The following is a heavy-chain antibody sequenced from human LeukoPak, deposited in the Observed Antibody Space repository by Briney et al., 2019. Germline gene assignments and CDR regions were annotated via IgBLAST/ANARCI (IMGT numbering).Heavy chain of an antibody. CDR1: GGSFSGYY. Sequence: SETLSLTCAVYGGSFSGYYWSWIRQPPGKGLEWIGEINHSGSTSYNPSLKSRVTISVDTSKSQFSLKLSSVTAADTAVYYCARFRYSYGFGWYNWFDPWGQGTLVTVSS. CDR2: INHSGST. V-gene: IGHV4-34*01. CDR3: ARFRYSYGFGWYNWFDP. D-gene: IGHD5-18*01. J-gene: IGHJ5*02.